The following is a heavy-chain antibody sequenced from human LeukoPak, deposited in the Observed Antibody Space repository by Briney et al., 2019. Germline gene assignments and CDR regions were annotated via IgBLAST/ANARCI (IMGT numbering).Heavy chain of an antibody. D-gene: IGHD4-17*01. V-gene: IGHV3-74*01. CDR1: GFTFTNYW. J-gene: IGHJ4*02. CDR2: INPDGSTT. CDR3: ARGRYGDYH. Sequence: PGGSLRLSCAASGFTFTNYWMFWVRQAPGKGLVWVSGINPDGSTTTYAESVKGRFTISRENAKSTLYLHMNILRVEDTAVYYCARGRYGDYHWGQGILVTVSS.